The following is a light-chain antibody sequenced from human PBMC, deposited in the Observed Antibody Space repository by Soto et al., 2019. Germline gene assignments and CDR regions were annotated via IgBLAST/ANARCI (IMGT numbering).Light chain of an antibody. CDR1: KRISSW. CDR2: DAS. V-gene: IGKV1-5*01. CDR3: PLYDIQSRT. J-gene: IGKJ3*01. Sequence: IKVSGCPSTLTSKAGPRVPITCRASKRISSWLTWYQQKPGKAPKILIYDASSLESGVPSRFSGSGSGTEFTLTISSLQPDDFATYYCPLYDIQSRTFGHVTIVDI.